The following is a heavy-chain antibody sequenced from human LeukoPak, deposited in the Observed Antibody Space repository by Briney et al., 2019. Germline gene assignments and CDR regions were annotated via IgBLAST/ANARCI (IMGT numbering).Heavy chain of an antibody. V-gene: IGHV3-21*01. CDR2: ISSSRSSI. J-gene: IGHJ4*02. Sequence: GGSLRLSCAASGFTFSSYTMNWVRQAPGKGLEWVSSISSSRSSIYYADSMKGRFTISRDNAKNSLYLQMNSLRAEDTAVYYCAKSFWWFGEFSPFDYWGQGTLVTVAS. CDR3: AKSFWWFGEFSPFDY. CDR1: GFTFSSYT. D-gene: IGHD3-10*01.